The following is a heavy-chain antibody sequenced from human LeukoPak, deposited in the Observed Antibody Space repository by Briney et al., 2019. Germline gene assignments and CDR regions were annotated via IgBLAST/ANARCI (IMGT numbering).Heavy chain of an antibody. CDR2: IYYSGRT. J-gene: IGHJ6*02. V-gene: IGHV4-30-4*01. CDR3: ARVLGYDFWSGYYTDYYYYGMDV. CDR1: GGSISSGDYY. Sequence: PSQTLSLTCTVSGGSISSGDYYWSWIRQPPGKGLGWIGYIYYSGRTYYNSSLKSRVTISVDTSKNQFSLKLSSVTAADTAVYYCARVLGYDFWSGYYTDYYYYGMDVWGQGTTVTVPS. D-gene: IGHD3-3*01.